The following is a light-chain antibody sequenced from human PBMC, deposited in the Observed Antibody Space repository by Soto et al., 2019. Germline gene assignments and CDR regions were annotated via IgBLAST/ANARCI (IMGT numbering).Light chain of an antibody. CDR1: QGISSY. CDR3: QQYDNYPLT. J-gene: IGKJ4*01. CDR2: DAS. V-gene: IGKV1-8*01. Sequence: AIRMTQSPSSFSASTGDRVTITCRASQGISSYLAWYQQKPGKAPKLLIYDASSLESGVPSRFSGSASGTEFTLTISSLQPDDFATYYCQQYDNYPLTFGGGTKVDI.